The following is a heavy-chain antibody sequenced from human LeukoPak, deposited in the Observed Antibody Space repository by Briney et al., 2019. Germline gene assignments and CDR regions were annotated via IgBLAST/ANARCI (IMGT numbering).Heavy chain of an antibody. CDR2: ISGSGGRT. Sequence: GGSLRLSCAASGFXFSSYAISWVRQAPGKGLEWVSGISGSGGRTYYADSVKGRCTISRDNSKNTLYLQMNSLRAEDTAVYYCAKGITMVRGLGPYYYYGMDVWGQGTTVTVSS. J-gene: IGHJ6*02. CDR3: AKGITMVRGLGPYYYYGMDV. V-gene: IGHV3-23*01. CDR1: GFXFSSYA. D-gene: IGHD3-10*01.